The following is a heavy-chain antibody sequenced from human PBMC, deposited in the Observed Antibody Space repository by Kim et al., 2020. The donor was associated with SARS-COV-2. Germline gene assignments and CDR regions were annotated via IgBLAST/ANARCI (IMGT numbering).Heavy chain of an antibody. CDR3: MKRKGLFYYDTDTY. CDR1: GFTFTNCV. J-gene: IGHJ4*02. D-gene: IGHD3-22*01. CDR2: VSSSGGNT. Sequence: GGSLRLSCAASGFTFTNCVMSWVRQAPGKGLEWVSTVSSSGGNTYYADSVKGRFTISRDDSTNTLFLQMNSLRAEDTAVYYCMKRKGLFYYDTDTYWGQGTLVTVSS. V-gene: IGHV3-23*01.